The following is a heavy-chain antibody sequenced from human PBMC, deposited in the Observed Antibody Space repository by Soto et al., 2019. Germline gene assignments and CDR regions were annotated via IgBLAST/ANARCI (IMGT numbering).Heavy chain of an antibody. Sequence: QVHLVQSGAEVKKPGASVKVSCKASGYTFTSYGITWVRQAPGQGLEWMGWISAHNGNTDYAQKLQGRVIVTRDTSTSTAYMELRSLRTDDTAVYYCARGRYGDYWGQGARVTVSS. J-gene: IGHJ4*02. CDR1: GYTFTSYG. V-gene: IGHV1-18*01. CDR3: ARGRYGDY. CDR2: ISAHNGNT. D-gene: IGHD1-1*01.